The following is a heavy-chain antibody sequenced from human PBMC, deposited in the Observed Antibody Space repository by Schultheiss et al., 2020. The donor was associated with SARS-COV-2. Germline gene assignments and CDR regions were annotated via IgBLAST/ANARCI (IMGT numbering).Heavy chain of an antibody. D-gene: IGHD3-16*01. CDR1: GFTFSNFA. Sequence: GGSLRLSCAASGFTFSNFAIRWVRQAPGKGLEWVSTIDTGSKDTYYADSVKGRFTISRDNSKNTVYLQMNSLRAEDTAVYYCAKSMGGDYWYSMDVWGQGTTVTVSS. CDR3: AKSMGGDYWYSMDV. V-gene: IGHV3-23*05. J-gene: IGHJ6*02. CDR2: IDTGSKDT.